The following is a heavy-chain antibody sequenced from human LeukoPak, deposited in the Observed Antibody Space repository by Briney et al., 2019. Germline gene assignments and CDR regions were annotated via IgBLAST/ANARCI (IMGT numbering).Heavy chain of an antibody. J-gene: IGHJ2*01. V-gene: IGHV5-51*01. Sequence: GESLKISCKGSGYSFTSYWIGWVRQMPGKGLEWMGIIYPGDSDTRYSPSFQGQVTISADKSISTAYLQWSSLKASDTAIYYCARHIEYSSSVWYFDLWGRGTLVTVSS. CDR2: IYPGDSDT. CDR1: GYSFTSYW. D-gene: IGHD6-6*01. CDR3: ARHIEYSSSVWYFDL.